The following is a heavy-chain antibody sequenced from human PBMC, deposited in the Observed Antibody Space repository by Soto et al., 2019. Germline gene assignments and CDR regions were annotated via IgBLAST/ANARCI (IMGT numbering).Heavy chain of an antibody. Sequence: PSETLSLTCAVYGGSFSGYYWSWIRQPPGKGLEWFGEINHSGSTNYNPSLKSRVTISVDTSKNQFSLKLSSVTAADTAVYYCARSGRRIPIFGVVHGHNWFDPWGQGTLVTVSS. V-gene: IGHV4-34*01. CDR2: INHSGST. D-gene: IGHD3-3*01. CDR3: ARSGRRIPIFGVVHGHNWFDP. CDR1: GGSFSGYY. J-gene: IGHJ5*02.